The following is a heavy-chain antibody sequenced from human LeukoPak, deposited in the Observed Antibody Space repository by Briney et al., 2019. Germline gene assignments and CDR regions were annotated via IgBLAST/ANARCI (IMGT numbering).Heavy chain of an antibody. CDR3: ARDVEMFSTTWSDAFDI. D-gene: IGHD6-13*01. Sequence: PGGSLRLSCVASGFTFSTYWMTWVRQAPGKGLEWVANIKQDGNQNYYVDSVRGRFTISRVNSKNSLYLQMDSLRVDDTAVYYCARDVEMFSTTWSDAFDIWGQGTMVTVSS. V-gene: IGHV3-7*01. J-gene: IGHJ3*02. CDR2: IKQDGNQN. CDR1: GFTFSTYW.